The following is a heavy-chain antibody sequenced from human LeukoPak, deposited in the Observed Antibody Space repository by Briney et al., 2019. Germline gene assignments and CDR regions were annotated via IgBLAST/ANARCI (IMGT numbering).Heavy chain of an antibody. D-gene: IGHD3-10*01. Sequence: GGSLRLSCAASGFTFSSYSMNWVRQAPGKGLEWVSYISSSSSTIYYADSEKGRFTISRDNAKNSPYLQMNSLRAEDTAVYYCARASLWFGEFYFDYWGQGTLVTVSS. CDR3: ARASLWFGEFYFDY. CDR2: ISSSSSTI. CDR1: GFTFSSYS. J-gene: IGHJ4*02. V-gene: IGHV3-48*01.